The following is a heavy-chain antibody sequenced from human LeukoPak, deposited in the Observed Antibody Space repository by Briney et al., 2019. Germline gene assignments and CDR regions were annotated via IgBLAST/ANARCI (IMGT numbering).Heavy chain of an antibody. D-gene: IGHD1-26*01. V-gene: IGHV3-23*01. CDR2: IRGVGGYT. CDR3: ATLLRPPDSGKGTVFDY. Sequence: GGSLRLSCAASGFTFSDYGMSWVRQAPGKGLEWVSTIRGVGGYTYYADSVKGRFTISRDNSKNTLYLQMNSLRAEDTAVYYCATLLRPPDSGKGTVFDYWGQGTLVTVSS. J-gene: IGHJ4*02. CDR1: GFTFSDYG.